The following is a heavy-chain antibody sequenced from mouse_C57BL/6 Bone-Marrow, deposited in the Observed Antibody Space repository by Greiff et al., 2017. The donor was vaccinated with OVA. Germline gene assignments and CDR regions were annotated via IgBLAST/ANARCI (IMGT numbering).Heavy chain of an antibody. CDR1: GYTFTSYW. Sequence: VQLQQPGAELVRPGTSVKLSCKASGYTFTSYWMHWVKQRPGQGLEWIGVIDPSDSYTNYNQKFKGKATLTVDTSSSTAYMQLSSLTSEDSAVYYCARRRVGDFDVWGTGTTVTVSS. CDR2: IDPSDSYT. CDR3: ARRRVGDFDV. D-gene: IGHD1-1*02. J-gene: IGHJ1*03. V-gene: IGHV1-59*01.